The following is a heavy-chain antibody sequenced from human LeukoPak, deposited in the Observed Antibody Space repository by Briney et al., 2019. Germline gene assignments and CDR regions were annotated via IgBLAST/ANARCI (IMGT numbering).Heavy chain of an antibody. CDR1: GYTFTSYG. V-gene: IGHV1-18*04. J-gene: IGHJ5*02. CDR3: ARRYIAVAGTSWFDP. Sequence: ASVKVSCKASGYTFTSYGISWVRQAPGQGLEWMGWISAYNGNTNYAQKLQGRVTMTTDTSMSTAYMELRSLRSDDTAVYYCARRYIAVAGTSWFDPWGQGTLVTVSS. CDR2: ISAYNGNT. D-gene: IGHD6-19*01.